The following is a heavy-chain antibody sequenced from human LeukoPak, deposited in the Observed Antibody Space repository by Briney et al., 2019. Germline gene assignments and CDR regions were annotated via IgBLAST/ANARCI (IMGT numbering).Heavy chain of an antibody. J-gene: IGHJ4*02. D-gene: IGHD6-19*01. CDR3: ARSIAVAGTLTGGY. Sequence: GGSLRLSCAASGFTFSSYSMNWVRQAPGKGLEWVSSISSSSSYIYYADSVKGRFTISRDNAKSSLYLQMNSLRAEDTAVYYCARSIAVAGTLTGGYWGQGTLVTVSS. CDR1: GFTFSSYS. V-gene: IGHV3-21*01. CDR2: ISSSSSYI.